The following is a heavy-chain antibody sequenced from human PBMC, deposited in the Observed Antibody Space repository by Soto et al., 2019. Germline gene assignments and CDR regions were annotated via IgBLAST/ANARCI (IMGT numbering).Heavy chain of an antibody. Sequence: SVKVSCKASGDTFNKYAFNWVRQAPGQGLEWMGGIIPIFGTPNYAQRVQGRVTITADESTSTAYMELSSLRSEDTAVYYCARGIDYGGVNRIDYWGQGTLVTVSS. CDR1: GDTFNKYA. CDR3: ARGIDYGGVNRIDY. CDR2: IIPIFGTP. D-gene: IGHD4-17*01. J-gene: IGHJ4*02. V-gene: IGHV1-69*13.